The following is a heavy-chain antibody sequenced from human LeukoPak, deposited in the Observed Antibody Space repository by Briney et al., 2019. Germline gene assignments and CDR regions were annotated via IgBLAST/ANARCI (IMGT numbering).Heavy chain of an antibody. CDR2: IYYSGST. Sequence: SETLSLTCTVSGGSISSYYWSWIRQPPGKGLEWIGYIYYSGSTNYNPSLKSRVTISVDTSKNQFSLKLSSVTAADTAVYYRATTTVTTGYYYYMDVWGKGTTVTVSS. J-gene: IGHJ6*03. CDR3: ATTTVTTGYYYYMDV. CDR1: GGSISSYY. V-gene: IGHV4-59*01. D-gene: IGHD4-11*01.